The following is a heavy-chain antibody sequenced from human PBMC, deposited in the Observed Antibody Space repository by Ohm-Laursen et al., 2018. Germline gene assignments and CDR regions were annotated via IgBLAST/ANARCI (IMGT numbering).Heavy chain of an antibody. J-gene: IGHJ3*02. D-gene: IGHD1-26*01. CDR1: GYTFDSFG. CDR2: ISPYSGQT. CDR3: ASVLTRGSYWDAFDI. V-gene: IGHV1-18*01. Sequence: SVKVSCKASGYTFDSFGITWVRQAPGQGLEWMGWISPYSGQTKYALKLQGRVTITADKSTSTAYMELSSLRSEDTAVYYCASVLTRGSYWDAFDIWGQGTMVTVSS.